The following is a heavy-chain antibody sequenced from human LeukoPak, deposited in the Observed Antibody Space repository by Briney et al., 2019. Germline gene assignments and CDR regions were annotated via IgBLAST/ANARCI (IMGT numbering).Heavy chain of an antibody. V-gene: IGHV4-61*02. D-gene: IGHD2-15*01. Sequence: SETLSLTCTVSGGSISSGSYYWSWIRQPAGKGLEWIGRIYTTGSTNYNPSLKSRVTISVDTSENQFSLNLSSVTAADTAVYYCAREWSSIVVVVAVPFDYWGQGTLVTVSS. J-gene: IGHJ4*02. CDR3: AREWSSIVVVVAVPFDY. CDR2: IYTTGST. CDR1: GGSISSGSYY.